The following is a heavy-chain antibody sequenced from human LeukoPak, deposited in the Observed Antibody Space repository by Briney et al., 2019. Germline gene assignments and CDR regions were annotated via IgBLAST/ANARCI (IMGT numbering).Heavy chain of an antibody. V-gene: IGHV3-74*01. CDR1: GFTFSSYW. CDR2: INSDGSST. Sequence: GGSLRLSCAASGFTFSSYWMHWVRQAPGKGLVWVSRINSDGSSTSYADSVKGRFTISRDNAKNTLYLQMNSLRAEDTAVYYCARAMGTFGGVRNYFDSWGQGTLVTVSS. CDR3: ARAMGTFGGVRNYFDS. D-gene: IGHD3-16*01. J-gene: IGHJ4*02.